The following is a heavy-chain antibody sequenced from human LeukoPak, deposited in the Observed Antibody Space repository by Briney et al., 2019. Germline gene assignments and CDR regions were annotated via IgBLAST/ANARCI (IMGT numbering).Heavy chain of an antibody. CDR2: IYTSGST. J-gene: IGHJ6*02. CDR1: GGSISSYY. D-gene: IGHD3-10*01. V-gene: IGHV4-4*07. Sequence: PSETLSLTCTVSGGSISSYYWSWIRQPAGKGLEWIGRIYTSGSTNYNPSFKSRVTMSVDTSKNQFSLKLSSVTAADTAVYYCAREGDGSGSYYTQTYYYYYYGMDVWGQGTTVTVSS. CDR3: AREGDGSGSYYTQTYYYYYYGMDV.